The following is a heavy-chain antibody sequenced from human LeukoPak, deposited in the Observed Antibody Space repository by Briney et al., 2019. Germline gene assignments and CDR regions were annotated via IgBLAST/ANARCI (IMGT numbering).Heavy chain of an antibody. V-gene: IGHV3-23*01. CDR1: GFTFSNYG. Sequence: PGGSLRLSCAGSGFTFSNYGMTWVRQAPGKGLEWVSAISGSGGSTYYADSVKGRFTISRDNSKNTLYLQMNSLRAEDTAVYYCATDPMTTVVTQGGDFDYWGQGTLVTVSS. CDR3: ATDPMTTVVTQGGDFDY. D-gene: IGHD4-23*01. J-gene: IGHJ4*02. CDR2: ISGSGGST.